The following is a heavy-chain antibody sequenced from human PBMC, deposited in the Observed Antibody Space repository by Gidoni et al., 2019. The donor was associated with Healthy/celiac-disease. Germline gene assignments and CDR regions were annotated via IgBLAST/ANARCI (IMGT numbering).Heavy chain of an antibody. CDR2: ISGSGGST. D-gene: IGHD2-21*02. J-gene: IGHJ3*02. V-gene: IGHV3-23*01. Sequence: EVQLLESGGGLVQPGGSLRLSCAASGFPFSGYAMSWVRQAPGKGLEWVSAISGSGGSTYYADSVKGRFTISRDNSKNTLYLQMNSLRAEDTAVYYCAKTKRGDPDAFDIWGQGTMVTVSS. CDR1: GFPFSGYA. CDR3: AKTKRGDPDAFDI.